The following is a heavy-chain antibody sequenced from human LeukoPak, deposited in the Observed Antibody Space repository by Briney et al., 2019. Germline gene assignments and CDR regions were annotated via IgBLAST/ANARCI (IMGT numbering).Heavy chain of an antibody. D-gene: IGHD5-18*01. CDR3: ARMAMDPAMVTNFFDL. Sequence: ASVKVSFKASGYTFTDCYMYWVRQAPGQGPECMGVIHPSGGGTTYAQKFQGRVTLTKDTATSTVYIELSSLRSDDTAVYYCARMAMDPAMVTNFFDLWGQGTLRIVSA. CDR2: IHPSGGGT. J-gene: IGHJ4*02. V-gene: IGHV1-46*01. CDR1: GYTFTDCY.